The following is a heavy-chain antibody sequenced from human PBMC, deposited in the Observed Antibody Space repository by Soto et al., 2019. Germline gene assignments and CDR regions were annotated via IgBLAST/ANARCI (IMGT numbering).Heavy chain of an antibody. J-gene: IGHJ4*02. D-gene: IGHD2-15*01. V-gene: IGHV3-21*01. CDR3: ARDRGGGPNRYYFDY. CDR2: ISSSSSYI. CDR1: GFTFSSYS. Sequence: GGSLRLSCAASGFTFSSYSMNWVRQAPGKGLEWVSSISSSSSYIYYADSVKGRFTISRDNAKNSLYLQMNSLRAEDTAVYYCARDRGGGPNRYYFDYWGQGTLVTVSS.